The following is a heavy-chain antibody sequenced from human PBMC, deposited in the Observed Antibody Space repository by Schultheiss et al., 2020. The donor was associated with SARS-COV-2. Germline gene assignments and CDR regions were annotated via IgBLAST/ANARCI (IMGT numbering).Heavy chain of an antibody. V-gene: IGHV1-2*02. Sequence: ASVKVSCKASGYTFTSYGISWVRQAPGQGLEWVGWINPNSGGTNYAQKFQGRVTMTRDTSISTAYMELSRLRSDDTAVYYCARGRIGIAAAGIFPRYPSDYWGQGTLVTVSS. D-gene: IGHD6-13*01. CDR1: GYTFTSYG. CDR3: ARGRIGIAAAGIFPRYPSDY. J-gene: IGHJ4*02. CDR2: INPNSGGT.